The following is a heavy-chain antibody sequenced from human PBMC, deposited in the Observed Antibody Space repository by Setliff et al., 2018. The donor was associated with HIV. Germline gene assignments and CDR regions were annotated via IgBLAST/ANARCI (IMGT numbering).Heavy chain of an antibody. Sequence: GASVKVSCKASGYTFIGNYIHWVRQAPGQGLEWVGWFDPNSGGTNFAQKFQGRVTLTRDTSINTAYMELSRLKSDDTAVYYCARARGTKDFDYWGQGTLVTVSS. CDR3: ARARGTKDFDY. CDR2: FDPNSGGT. V-gene: IGHV1-2*02. CDR1: GYTFIGNY. J-gene: IGHJ4*02. D-gene: IGHD1-7*01.